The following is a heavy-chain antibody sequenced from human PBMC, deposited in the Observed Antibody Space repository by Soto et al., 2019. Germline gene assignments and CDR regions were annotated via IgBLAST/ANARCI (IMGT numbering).Heavy chain of an antibody. CDR3: ASPILPGYRTDY. CDR1: GFTFSSYA. CDR2: ISGSGGST. D-gene: IGHD3-9*01. J-gene: IGHJ4*02. V-gene: IGHV3-23*01. Sequence: PGVSLRLSCAASGFTFSSYAMSWVRHAPGKGLEWVSAISGSGGSTYYADSVKGRFTISRDNSKNTLYLQMNSLRAEDTAVYYCASPILPGYRTDYWGQGTLVTVSS.